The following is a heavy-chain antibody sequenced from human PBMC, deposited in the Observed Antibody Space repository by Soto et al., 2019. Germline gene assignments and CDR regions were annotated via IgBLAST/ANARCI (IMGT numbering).Heavy chain of an antibody. Sequence: SETLSLTCAVSGYSISSGYYWGWIRQPPGKGLEWIASIHYLGSTYQNPSLKRRVNISVDTSKNQFSLKFSSVTAADTAVYYCARVLGGSFYYFDSWGHGTLVIVSS. CDR1: GYSISSGYY. CDR2: IHYLGST. D-gene: IGHD1-26*01. V-gene: IGHV4-38-2*01. J-gene: IGHJ4*01. CDR3: ARVLGGSFYYFDS.